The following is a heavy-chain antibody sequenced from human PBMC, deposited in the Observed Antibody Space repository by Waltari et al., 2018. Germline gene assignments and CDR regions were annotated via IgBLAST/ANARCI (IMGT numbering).Heavy chain of an antibody. V-gene: IGHV6-1*01. CDR1: GDSVSSNRVA. J-gene: IGHJ4*02. D-gene: IGHD3-16*01. CDR3: ARQLGSFDY. CDR2: TYYRSKWYN. Sequence: QVQLQQSGPGLVKPSQTLSLTCPISGDSVSSNRVAWNWIRQSPSRGLQWLGRTYYRSKWYNDYAVFVKSRITINPDTSKNQFSLQLNSVTPEDTAVYYCARQLGSFDYWGQGTLVTVSS.